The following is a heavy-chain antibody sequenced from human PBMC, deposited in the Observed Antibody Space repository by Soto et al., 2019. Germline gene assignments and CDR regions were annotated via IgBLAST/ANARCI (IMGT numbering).Heavy chain of an antibody. CDR3: ARDFGIIAAAGTKAFDI. CDR1: GFTFSSYA. D-gene: IGHD6-13*01. V-gene: IGHV3-23*01. CDR2: ISGSGGST. J-gene: IGHJ3*02. Sequence: GGSLRLSCAASGFTFSSYAMSWVRQAPGKGLEWVSAISGSGGSTYYADSVKGRFTISRDNSKNTLYLQMNSLRAEDTAVYYCARDFGIIAAAGTKAFDIWGQGTMVTVSS.